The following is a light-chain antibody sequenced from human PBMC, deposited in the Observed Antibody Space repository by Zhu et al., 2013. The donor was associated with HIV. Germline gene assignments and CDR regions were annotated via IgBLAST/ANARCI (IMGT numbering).Light chain of an antibody. J-gene: IGKJ1*01. CDR1: QTVSYRH. Sequence: EIVLMQSPGSLSLSRGESATLSCRASQTVSYRHIAWYHQKPGQPPRLLLYGSSSRAPGIPERFSGSGSGTEFTLTISSLQPEDLAVYYCQQYNNWPGTFGPGTKVEFK. CDR2: GSS. V-gene: IGKV3-20*01. CDR3: QQYNNWPGT.